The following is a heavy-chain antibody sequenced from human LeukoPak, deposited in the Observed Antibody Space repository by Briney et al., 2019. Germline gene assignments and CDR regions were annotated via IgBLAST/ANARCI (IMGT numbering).Heavy chain of an antibody. CDR3: ARDWALDK. J-gene: IGHJ4*02. Sequence: GGCLRLSCAASGFTFSSYDMNWVRQAPGKGLEWISFITTSSTTIYYADSVKGRFSISRDNVKNSLYLQMNSLRAEDTAVYYCARDWALDKWGQGTLVTVSS. V-gene: IGHV3-48*01. D-gene: IGHD1-1*01. CDR1: GFTFSSYD. CDR2: ITTSSTTI.